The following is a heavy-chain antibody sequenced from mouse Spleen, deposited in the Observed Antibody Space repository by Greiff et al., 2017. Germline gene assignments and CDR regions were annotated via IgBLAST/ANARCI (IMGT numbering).Heavy chain of an antibody. Sequence: VQLQQTGPELVKPGASVKISCKASGYSFTDYIMLWVKQSHGKSLEWIGNINPYYGSTSYNLKFKGKATLTVDKSSSTAYMQLNSLTSEDSAVYYCARGVQYYFDYWGQGTTLTVSS. J-gene: IGHJ2*01. CDR1: GYSFTDYI. CDR2: INPYYGST. D-gene: IGHD2-14*01. CDR3: ARGVQYYFDY. V-gene: IGHV1-39*01.